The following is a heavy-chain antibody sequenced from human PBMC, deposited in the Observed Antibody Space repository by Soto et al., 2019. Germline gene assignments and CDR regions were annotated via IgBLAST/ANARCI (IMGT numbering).Heavy chain of an antibody. CDR3: AISSGTSYIWFDP. Sequence: QVQLVQSGAEVKKPGASVKVSCKASGYTFASYGISWVRQAPGQGLEWMGWISAYNGNTNYAQKLQGRVTMTTDTTTRTAYMEVRSLKSDDTAVYYCAISSGTSYIWFDPWGQGTLVTVSS. J-gene: IGHJ5*02. V-gene: IGHV1-18*01. CDR2: ISAYNGNT. D-gene: IGHD1-26*01. CDR1: GYTFASYG.